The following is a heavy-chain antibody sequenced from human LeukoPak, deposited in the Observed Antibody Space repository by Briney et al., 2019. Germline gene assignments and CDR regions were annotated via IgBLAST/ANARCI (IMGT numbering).Heavy chain of an antibody. CDR1: GFTFSSYA. CDR2: ISGSGGST. V-gene: IGHV3-23*01. J-gene: IGHJ6*02. Sequence: GGSLRLSCAASGFTFSSYAMSWVRQAPGKGLEWVSAISGSGGSTYYADSVKGRFTISRDNSKNSLYLQMNSLRDEDTAVYYCARGGGGIAARVYHYYGMDVWGQGTTVTVSS. CDR3: ARGGGGIAARVYHYYGMDV. D-gene: IGHD6-6*01.